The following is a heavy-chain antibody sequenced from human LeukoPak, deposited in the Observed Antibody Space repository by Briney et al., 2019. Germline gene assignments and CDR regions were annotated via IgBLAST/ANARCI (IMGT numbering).Heavy chain of an antibody. CDR2: ISGSGGST. J-gene: IGHJ4*02. CDR1: GFTFSSYA. Sequence: PGGSLRLSCAASGFTFSSYAMSWVRQAPGKGLEWVSAISGSGGSTYYADSVKGRFTISRDNSKNTLYLQMNSLRAEDTAVYYCAEENLFGGFGEFEFPQFDYWGQGTLVTVSS. V-gene: IGHV3-23*01. CDR3: AEENLFGGFGEFEFPQFDY. D-gene: IGHD3-10*01.